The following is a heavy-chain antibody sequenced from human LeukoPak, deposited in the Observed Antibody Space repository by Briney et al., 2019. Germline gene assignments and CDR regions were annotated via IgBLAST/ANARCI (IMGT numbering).Heavy chain of an antibody. J-gene: IGHJ3*02. D-gene: IGHD3-10*01. V-gene: IGHV4-59*01. CDR1: GGSISNYY. CDR3: ARSLYYYGSDSFDI. Sequence: SETLSLTCTVSGGSISNYYWNWIRQPPGKGLEWIGYIYYTGNTNYNPSLKSRVTISVDTSKNQFSLKLSSVTAADTAVYYCARSLYYYGSDSFDIWGQGTMVTVSS. CDR2: IYYTGNT.